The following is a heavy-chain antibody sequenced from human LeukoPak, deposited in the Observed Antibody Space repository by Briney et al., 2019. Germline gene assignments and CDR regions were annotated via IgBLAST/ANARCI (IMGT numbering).Heavy chain of an antibody. CDR2: IKQDGSEK. Sequence: PGGSLRLSCAASGFTFSSYWMSWVRQAPGKGLEWVANIKQDGSEKYYVDSVKGRLTISRDNAKNSLYLQMNSLRAEDTAVYYCARDYCSSTSPYYYYYYMDVWGKGTTVTVSS. CDR3: ARDYCSSTSPYYYYYYMDV. V-gene: IGHV3-7*01. CDR1: GFTFSSYW. D-gene: IGHD2-2*01. J-gene: IGHJ6*03.